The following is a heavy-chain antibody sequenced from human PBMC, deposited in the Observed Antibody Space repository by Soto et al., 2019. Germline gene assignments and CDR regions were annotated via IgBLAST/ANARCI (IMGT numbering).Heavy chain of an antibody. Sequence: SETVSLTCTVSGGSSSRYYWSWIRQPPGKGLEWIGYIYYSGSTNYNPSLKSRVTISVDTSKNQFSLKLSSVTAADTAVYYCARVHDRNRLAPRGQGTPVPVSS. V-gene: IGHV4-59*01. CDR3: ARVHDRNRLAP. D-gene: IGHD1-1*01. CDR1: GGSSSRYY. CDR2: IYYSGST. J-gene: IGHJ5*02.